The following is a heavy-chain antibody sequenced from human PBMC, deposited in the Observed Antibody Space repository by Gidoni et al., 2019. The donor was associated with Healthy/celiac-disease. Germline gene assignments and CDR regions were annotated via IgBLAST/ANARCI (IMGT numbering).Heavy chain of an antibody. Sequence: QITLKESGPTLVKPTQTLTLTCPFSGFSLSTSGVCVGWIRQPPGKALEWLALIYWNDDKRYSPSLKSRLTITKDTSKNQVVLTMTNMDPVDTATYYCAHRQRGNSFDYWGQGTLVTVSS. CDR2: IYWNDDK. V-gene: IGHV2-5*01. D-gene: IGHD2-15*01. CDR3: AHRQRGNSFDY. CDR1: GFSLSTSGVC. J-gene: IGHJ4*02.